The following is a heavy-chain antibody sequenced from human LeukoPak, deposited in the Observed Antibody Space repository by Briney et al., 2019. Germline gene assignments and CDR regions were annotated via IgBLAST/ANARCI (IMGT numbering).Heavy chain of an antibody. CDR2: IYHSGST. Sequence: ASETLSLTCAVSGGSISSSNWWSWVRQPPGKGLEWIGEIYHSGSTNYNPSLKSRVTISVDKSKNQFSLKLSSVTAADTAVYYCARANLRYYYDSSGYYLDYWGQGTLVTVSS. CDR3: ARANLRYYYDSSGYYLDY. V-gene: IGHV4-4*02. D-gene: IGHD3-22*01. CDR1: GGSISSSNW. J-gene: IGHJ4*02.